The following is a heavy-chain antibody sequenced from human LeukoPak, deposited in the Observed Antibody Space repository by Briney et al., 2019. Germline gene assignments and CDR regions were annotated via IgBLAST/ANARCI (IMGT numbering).Heavy chain of an antibody. D-gene: IGHD1-26*01. Sequence: ASEPLSLTCTVAGGSINSYYWSWIRQPPGKGVEWVGYTYYSGSTRYNPSLTSRVTISVDTSKNQFSLKLTSVTAADTAVYYCARGSGNYWQVSFDYWGQGTLVTVSS. CDR1: GGSINSYY. CDR2: TYYSGST. CDR3: ARGSGNYWQVSFDY. V-gene: IGHV4-59*08. J-gene: IGHJ4*02.